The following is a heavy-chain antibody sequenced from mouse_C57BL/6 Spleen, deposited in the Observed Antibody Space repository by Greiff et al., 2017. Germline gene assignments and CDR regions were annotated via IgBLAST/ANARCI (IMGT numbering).Heavy chain of an antibody. D-gene: IGHD2-3*01. J-gene: IGHJ4*01. CDR2: IHPSDSDT. CDR3: AIYSPYDHYAMDY. Sequence: VQLQQPGAELVKPGASVKVSCKASGYTFTSYWMHWVKQRPGQGLEWIGRIHPSDSDTNYNQKFKGKDTLTVDKSSSTAYMQLSSLTSEDSAVYYCAIYSPYDHYAMDYWGQGTSVTVSS. CDR1: GYTFTSYW. V-gene: IGHV1-74*01.